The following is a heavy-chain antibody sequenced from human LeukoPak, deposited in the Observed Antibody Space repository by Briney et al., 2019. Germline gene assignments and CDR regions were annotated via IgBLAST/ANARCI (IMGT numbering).Heavy chain of an antibody. Sequence: AGGSLRLSCAASGFTFSNYAIHWVRQAPGKGLEWVAFIRYDGSNKYYVDSVKGRFTISRDNSKNTLYLQMNSLRAEDTAVYYCAKDWIFLGAALDYWGQGTLVTVSS. CDR2: IRYDGSNK. CDR3: AKDWIFLGAALDY. J-gene: IGHJ4*02. V-gene: IGHV3-30*02. CDR1: GFTFSNYA. D-gene: IGHD1-26*01.